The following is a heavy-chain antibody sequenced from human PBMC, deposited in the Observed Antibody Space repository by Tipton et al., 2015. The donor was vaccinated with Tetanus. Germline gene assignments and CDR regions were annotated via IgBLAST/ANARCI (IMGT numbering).Heavy chain of an antibody. Sequence: SLRLSCAASGFTFSGSAMHWVRQAPGKGLEWVGRIRSKASNYATAYAASVKGRFTISRDDSKNTAYLQMNSLKTEDTAVYYCTRVAAPQPFDYWGQGTLVTVSS. CDR2: IRSKASNYAT. V-gene: IGHV3-73*01. D-gene: IGHD6-6*01. CDR1: GFTFSGSA. J-gene: IGHJ4*02. CDR3: TRVAAPQPFDY.